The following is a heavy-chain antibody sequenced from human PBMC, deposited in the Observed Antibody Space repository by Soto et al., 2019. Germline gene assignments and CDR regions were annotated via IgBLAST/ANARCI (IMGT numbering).Heavy chain of an antibody. Sequence: SETLSLTCTVSGGSISSGDYYWSWIRQPPXKGLEWIGYIYYSGSAYYNPSLKSRVTISVDTSKNQFSLKLSSVTAADTAVYYCARALPYYYDSSGYYPGGWFDPWGQGTLVSVSS. V-gene: IGHV4-30-4*01. CDR2: IYYSGSA. D-gene: IGHD3-22*01. J-gene: IGHJ5*02. CDR1: GGSISSGDYY. CDR3: ARALPYYYDSSGYYPGGWFDP.